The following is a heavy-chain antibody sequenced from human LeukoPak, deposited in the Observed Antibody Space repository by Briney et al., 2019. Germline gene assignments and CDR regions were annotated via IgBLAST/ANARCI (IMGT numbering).Heavy chain of an antibody. D-gene: IGHD3-10*01. CDR3: AGDVLVSGGSYYHGF. V-gene: IGHV1-24*01. CDR1: GYALTELS. CDR2: VDPKDGET. J-gene: IGHJ4*02. Sequence: ASVKVSCKVSGYALTELSIHWVRQAPGKGFEWMGGVDPKDGETIYAQNFQDRVTVTDDRSTDTSYVELRGLTSEDTALYYCAGDVLVSGGSYYHGFWGQGTLVTVSS.